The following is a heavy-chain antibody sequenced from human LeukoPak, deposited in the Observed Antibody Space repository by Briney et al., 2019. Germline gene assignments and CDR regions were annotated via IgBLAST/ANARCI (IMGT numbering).Heavy chain of an antibody. CDR2: ISAYNGHT. J-gene: IGHJ4*02. Sequence: ASVKVSCKASGYTFTNFGISWVRQAPGPGLGWMGWISAYNGHTNYAQKFQGRVSLTTDTSTTTDYMELTRLRSDDTAVYYCARDQVVGATAGTFDYWGPGTLVTVSS. V-gene: IGHV1-18*01. CDR3: ARDQVVGATAGTFDY. CDR1: GYTFTNFG. D-gene: IGHD1-26*01.